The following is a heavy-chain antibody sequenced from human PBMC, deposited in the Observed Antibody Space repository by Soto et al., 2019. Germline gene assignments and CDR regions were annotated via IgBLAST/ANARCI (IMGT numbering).Heavy chain of an antibody. CDR3: ARDKGNYYGSGSPFNYYYYYGMDV. V-gene: IGHV3-13*01. D-gene: IGHD3-10*01. CDR1: GFTSSSYD. J-gene: IGHJ6*02. CDR2: IGTAGDT. Sequence: GGSLRLSCAASGFTSSSYDMHWVRQATGKGLEWVSAIGTAGDTYYPGSVKGRFTISRENAKNSLYLQMNSLRAEDTAVYYCARDKGNYYGSGSPFNYYYYYGMDVWGQGTTVTVSS.